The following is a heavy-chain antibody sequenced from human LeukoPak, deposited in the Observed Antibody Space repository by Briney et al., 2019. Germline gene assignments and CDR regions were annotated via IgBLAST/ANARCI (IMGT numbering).Heavy chain of an antibody. CDR3: ARDPAYYDFWSGYYAGYYGMDV. Sequence: ASVKVSCKASGYTFTSYGISWVRQAPGQGLEWMGWISAYNGNTNYAQKLQGRVTMTTDTSTSTAYMELRSLRSDDTAVYYCARDPAYYDFWSGYYAGYYGMDVWGQGTTVTVSS. D-gene: IGHD3-3*01. V-gene: IGHV1-18*01. CDR1: GYTFTSYG. J-gene: IGHJ6*02. CDR2: ISAYNGNT.